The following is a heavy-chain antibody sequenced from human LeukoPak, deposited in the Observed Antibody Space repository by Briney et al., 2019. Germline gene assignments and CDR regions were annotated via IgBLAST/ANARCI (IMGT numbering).Heavy chain of an antibody. V-gene: IGHV3-23*01. CDR3: AKGGVYYYDSSGYYD. CDR1: GFTFSSYG. J-gene: IGHJ4*02. Sequence: PGGSLRLSCAAFGFTFSSYGMTWVRQAPGKGLEWVSAISGSGGNTYYADSVKGRFTISRDNSKNTLYLQMNSLRAEDTAVYYCAKGGVYYYDSSGYYDWGQGTLVTVSS. CDR2: ISGSGGNT. D-gene: IGHD3-22*01.